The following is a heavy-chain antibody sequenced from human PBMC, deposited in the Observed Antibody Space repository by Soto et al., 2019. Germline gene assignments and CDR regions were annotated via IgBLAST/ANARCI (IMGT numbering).Heavy chain of an antibody. CDR2: INHSGST. J-gene: IGHJ6*03. D-gene: IGHD3-16*02. CDR3: ARGGNISQPQGYYDYIWGSYGSASYYYMDV. Sequence: SETLSLTCAVYGGSFSGYYWSWIRQPPGKGLEWIGEINHSGSTNYNPSLKSRVTISVDTSKNQFSLKLSSVTAADTAVYYCARGGNISQPQGYYDYIWGSYGSASYYYMDVWGKGTTVTVSS. V-gene: IGHV4-34*01. CDR1: GGSFSGYY.